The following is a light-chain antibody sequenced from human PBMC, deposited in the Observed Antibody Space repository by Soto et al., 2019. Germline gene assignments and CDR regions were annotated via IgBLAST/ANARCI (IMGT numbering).Light chain of an antibody. J-gene: IGLJ1*01. CDR1: SSDVGGYNY. Sequence: QSALTQPASVSASPGQSITISCTGTSSDVGGYNYVSWYQQHPGKAPKLMIYDVSNRPSGVSDRFSGSKSGNTASLTISGLQAEVEADYYCNSYTSSSTHVFGTGTKLTVL. V-gene: IGLV2-14*01. CDR2: DVS. CDR3: NSYTSSSTHV.